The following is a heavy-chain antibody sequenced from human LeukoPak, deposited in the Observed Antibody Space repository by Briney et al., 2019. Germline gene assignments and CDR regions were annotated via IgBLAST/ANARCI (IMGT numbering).Heavy chain of an antibody. J-gene: IGHJ3*02. CDR2: ISSSVSTI. Sequence: GGSLRLSCAASGFTFSSYEMNWVRQAPGKGLEWVSYISSSVSTIYYADSVKGGFTISRDNAKTSLYLQMNSLRVEDTAVYYCAHVKARSGSTFDIWGQGTMVTVSS. CDR1: GFTFSSYE. CDR3: AHVKARSGSTFDI. D-gene: IGHD3-10*01. V-gene: IGHV3-48*03.